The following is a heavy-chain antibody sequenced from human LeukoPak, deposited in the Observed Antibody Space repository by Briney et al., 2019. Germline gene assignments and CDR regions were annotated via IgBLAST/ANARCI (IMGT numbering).Heavy chain of an antibody. CDR1: GGSVSSGSYY. CDR2: IYYSGST. Sequence: PSETLSLTCTVSGGSVSSGSYYWSWIRQPPGKGLGWIGYIYYSGSTNYNPSLKSRVTISVDTSKNQFSLKLSSVTAADTAVYYCARAYCGGDCYFGHWGQGTLVTVSS. CDR3: ARAYCGGDCYFGH. V-gene: IGHV4-61*01. J-gene: IGHJ5*02. D-gene: IGHD2-21*02.